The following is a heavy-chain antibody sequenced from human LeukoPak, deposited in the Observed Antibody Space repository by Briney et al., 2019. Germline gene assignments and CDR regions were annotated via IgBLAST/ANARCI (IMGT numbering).Heavy chain of an antibody. CDR3: AKIGSHYYDSSGYYAFDY. V-gene: IGHV3-23*01. CDR2: ISGSGGST. J-gene: IGHJ4*02. CDR1: GFTFSSYA. D-gene: IGHD3-22*01. Sequence: GGSLRLSCAASGFTFSSYAMSWVRQAPGKGLEWVSAISGSGGSTYYADSVKGRFTISRDNSKNTLYLQMNSLRAEDTAVYYCAKIGSHYYDSSGYYAFDYWGQGTLVTVSS.